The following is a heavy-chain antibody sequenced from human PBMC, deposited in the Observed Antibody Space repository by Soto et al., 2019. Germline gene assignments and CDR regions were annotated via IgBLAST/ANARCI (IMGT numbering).Heavy chain of an antibody. D-gene: IGHD6-19*01. CDR2: ISYDGSNK. Sequence: GGSLRLSCAASEFNFNRYGMHWVRQAPGKGLEWVALISYDGSNKYYADSVKGRFTISRDNSKNTIYLQMNSLRAEDTAVYYCARDPGSSHFDYWGQGALVTVSS. V-gene: IGHV3-30*19. CDR1: EFNFNRYG. J-gene: IGHJ4*02. CDR3: ARDPGSSHFDY.